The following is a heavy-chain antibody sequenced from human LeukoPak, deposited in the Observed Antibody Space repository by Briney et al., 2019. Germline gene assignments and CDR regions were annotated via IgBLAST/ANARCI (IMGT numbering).Heavy chain of an antibody. CDR3: AKDSSGYYFDYYMDV. V-gene: IGHV3-9*01. Sequence: GRSLRLSCAASGFTFDDYAMHWVRQAPGKGLEWVSGISWNSGSIGYADSVKGRFTTSRDNAKNSLYLQMNSLRAEDTALYYCAKDSSGYYFDYYMDVWGKGTTVTISS. D-gene: IGHD3-22*01. J-gene: IGHJ6*03. CDR2: ISWNSGSI. CDR1: GFTFDDYA.